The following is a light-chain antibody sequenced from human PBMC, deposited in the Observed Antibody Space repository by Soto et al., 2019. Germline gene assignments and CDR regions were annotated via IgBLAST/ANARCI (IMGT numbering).Light chain of an antibody. V-gene: IGLV2-11*01. CDR1: RSDVGGYNY. CDR2: DVS. J-gene: IGLJ1*01. CDR3: CSYAGSCYV. Sequence: QSALTQPRSVSGSPGQSVTISCTGTRSDVGGYNYVSWYQQHPGKAPKLMIYDVSKRPSGVPDRFSGSKSGNTASLTISGLQAEDGGDYYCCSYAGSCYVFGTGTKVTVL.